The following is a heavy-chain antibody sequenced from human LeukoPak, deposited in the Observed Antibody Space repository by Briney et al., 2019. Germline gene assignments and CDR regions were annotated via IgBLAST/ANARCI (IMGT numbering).Heavy chain of an antibody. D-gene: IGHD3-10*01. CDR2: ISAYNGNT. CDR1: GYTFTSYG. V-gene: IGHV1-18*01. Sequence: ASVTVSCTASGYTFTSYGISWVRQAPGQGLEWMGWISAYNGNTNYAQKLQGRVTMTTDTSTSTAYMELRSLRSDDTAVYYCARDQNTMVRGVFGYWGQGTLVTVSS. CDR3: ARDQNTMVRGVFGY. J-gene: IGHJ4*02.